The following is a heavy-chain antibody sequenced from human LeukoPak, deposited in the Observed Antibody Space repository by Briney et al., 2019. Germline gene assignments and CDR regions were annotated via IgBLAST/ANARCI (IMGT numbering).Heavy chain of an antibody. D-gene: IGHD1-26*01. CDR3: ARESDVGKDFDY. J-gene: IGHJ4*02. CDR1: GYTFTYHY. Sequence: APVTVSCKASGYTFTYHYIHLVRQAPGQGLEWMGIINPDNGNTSYGRRFQGRVTMTRDTSTSTVYMELSSLDSDDTAVYYCARESDVGKDFDYWGQGTLITVSS. V-gene: IGHV1-46*01. CDR2: INPDNGNT.